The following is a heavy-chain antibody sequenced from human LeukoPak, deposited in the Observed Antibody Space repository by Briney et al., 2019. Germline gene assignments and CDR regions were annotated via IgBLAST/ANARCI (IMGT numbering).Heavy chain of an antibody. CDR3: ARHGSGRYYPAEGRVDY. D-gene: IGHD3-10*01. Sequence: ASVKVSCKAFGYGFTSYYIHWVRQAPGQGLEWMGIINPSVGGTTYARKFQGRVTMTRDTSTSTVYMELSSLRSEDTAVYYCARHGSGRYYPAEGRVDYWGQGTLVTFSS. CDR1: GYGFTSYY. J-gene: IGHJ4*02. CDR2: INPSVGGT. V-gene: IGHV1-46*03.